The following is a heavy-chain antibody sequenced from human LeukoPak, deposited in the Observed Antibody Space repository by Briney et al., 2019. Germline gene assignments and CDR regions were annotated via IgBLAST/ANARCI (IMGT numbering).Heavy chain of an antibody. Sequence: GASVKVSCKASGYSFTSYGISWVRQAPGQGPEWMGWISGYNGHTNSAQHFQGRFTMTIATSTSTAYMELRSLRSDDTAVYYCARWSGGSSWRYHYAMDVWGQGTMVTVSS. CDR2: ISGYNGHT. D-gene: IGHD3-10*01. V-gene: IGHV1-18*01. CDR1: GYSFTSYG. CDR3: ARWSGGSSWRYHYAMDV. J-gene: IGHJ6*02.